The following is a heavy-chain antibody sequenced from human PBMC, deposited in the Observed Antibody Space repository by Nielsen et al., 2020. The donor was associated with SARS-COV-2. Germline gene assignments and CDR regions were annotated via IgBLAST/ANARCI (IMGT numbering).Heavy chain of an antibody. V-gene: IGHV3-21*05. CDR2: ISSSSAYT. CDR3: SKSGYCNGGICYSTEYFQD. D-gene: IGHD2-15*01. Sequence: GESLKISCAASGFTFSSYGMHWVRQAPGKGLEWISYISSSSAYTNYADSLKGRFTISRDNAKNSLYLQMNSLRVDDTAVYYCSKSGYCNGGICYSTEYFQDWCQGTLVTVSS. J-gene: IGHJ1*01. CDR1: GFTFSSYG.